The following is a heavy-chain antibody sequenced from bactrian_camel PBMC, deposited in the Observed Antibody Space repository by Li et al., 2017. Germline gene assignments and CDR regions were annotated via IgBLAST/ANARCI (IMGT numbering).Heavy chain of an antibody. CDR3: AAAIPGGQWWMCGNTQLDFDY. V-gene: IGHV3S53*01. J-gene: IGHJ6*01. Sequence: VQLVESGGGSVQTGGSLRLSCAASGDIASIGCMGWFRQAPGKARERIAAIDNDGYTAYRDSLKGRYTISRGSAKNTLWLQMNNLKLEDTAIYYCAAAIPGGQWWMCGNTQLDFDYWGQGTQVTVS. CDR1: GDIASIGC. D-gene: IGHD2*01. CDR2: IDNDGYT.